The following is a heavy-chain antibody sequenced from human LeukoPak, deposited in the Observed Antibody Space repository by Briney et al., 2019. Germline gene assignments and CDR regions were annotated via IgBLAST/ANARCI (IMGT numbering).Heavy chain of an antibody. J-gene: IGHJ4*02. CDR3: ARDTTVTTIKYFDY. Sequence: GGSLRLSCTVSGFTVSSYSMNWVRQAPGKGLEWVSYISSSSSTIYYADSVKGRFTISRDNAKNSLYLQMNSLRAEDTAVYYCARDTTVTTIKYFDYWGQGTLVTVSS. CDR2: ISSSSSTI. D-gene: IGHD4-17*01. CDR1: GFTVSSYS. V-gene: IGHV3-48*01.